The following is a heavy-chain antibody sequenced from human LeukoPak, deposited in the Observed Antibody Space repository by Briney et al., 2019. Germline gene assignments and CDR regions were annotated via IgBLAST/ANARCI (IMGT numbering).Heavy chain of an antibody. CDR3: ARADGGTAYYFDY. Sequence: PGGSLRLSCAASWFTVSSNYMNWVRQAPGKGPEWVSVIYSSGTTYYADSVKGRFTISRDNSKNTLDLQMNGLRTEDTAVYYCARADGGTAYYFDYWGQGTLVTVSS. CDR1: WFTVSSNY. CDR2: IYSSGTT. D-gene: IGHD3-16*01. V-gene: IGHV3-53*05. J-gene: IGHJ4*02.